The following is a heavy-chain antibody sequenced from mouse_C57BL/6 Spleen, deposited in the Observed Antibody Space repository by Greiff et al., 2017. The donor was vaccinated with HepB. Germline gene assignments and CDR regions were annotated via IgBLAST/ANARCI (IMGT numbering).Heavy chain of an antibody. Sequence: QVQLQQPGAELVKPGASVKLSCKASGYTFTSYWMHWVKQRPGQVLEWIGMIHPNSGSTNYNEKFKSKATLTVDKSSSTAYMQLSSLTSEDSAVYYCARYYGSSYDAMDYWGQGTSVTVSS. CDR2: IHPNSGST. CDR3: ARYYGSSYDAMDY. CDR1: GYTFTSYW. J-gene: IGHJ4*01. D-gene: IGHD1-1*01. V-gene: IGHV1-64*01.